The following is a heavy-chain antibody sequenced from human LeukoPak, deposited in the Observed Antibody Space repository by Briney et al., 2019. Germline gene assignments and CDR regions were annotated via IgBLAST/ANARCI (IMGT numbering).Heavy chain of an antibody. J-gene: IGHJ4*02. CDR1: GGSISSSAYS. CDR2: IYYSGNT. CDR3: ARQYGPGYSSTWYSDY. D-gene: IGHD6-13*01. V-gene: IGHV4-39*01. Sequence: PSETLSLTCTVSGGSISSSAYSGGWIRQPPGKGLEWIVNIYYSGNTYYNPSLKSRVTISVDTSKNQFSLKLNSVTAADTAVYYCARQYGPGYSSTWYSDYWGQGTLVTVSS.